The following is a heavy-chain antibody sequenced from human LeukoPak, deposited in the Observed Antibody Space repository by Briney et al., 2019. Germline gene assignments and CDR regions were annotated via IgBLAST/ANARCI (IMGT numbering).Heavy chain of an antibody. CDR1: GFTFSRYW. D-gene: IGHD3-10*01. V-gene: IGHV3-7*03. CDR2: IKQDGSEK. Sequence: GGSLRLSCAASGFTFSRYWMSWVRQAPGKGLEWVANIKQDGSEKYYVDSVKGRFTISRDNAKNSLYLQMSSLRAEDTAVYYCARVGTGGSGSYSLYYYYMDVWGKGTTVTISS. CDR3: ARVGTGGSGSYSLYYYYMDV. J-gene: IGHJ6*03.